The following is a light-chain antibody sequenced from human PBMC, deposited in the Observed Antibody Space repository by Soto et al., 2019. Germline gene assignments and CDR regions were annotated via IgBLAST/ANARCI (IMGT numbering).Light chain of an antibody. CDR3: QQYNNWQT. CDR1: QSVSSN. Sequence: EIVMTQSPATLSVSPGERATLSCRASQSVSSNLAWYQQKPGQAPRLLIYGASTRATGIPARFSGSGSGTELTLTISSLQSEDFAVYYCQQYNNWQTFGQGTKV. J-gene: IGKJ1*01. V-gene: IGKV3-15*01. CDR2: GAS.